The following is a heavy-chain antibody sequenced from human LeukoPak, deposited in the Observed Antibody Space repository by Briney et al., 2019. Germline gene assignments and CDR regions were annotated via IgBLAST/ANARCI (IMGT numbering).Heavy chain of an antibody. CDR3: ARSPQYSSKDYHYYYYMDV. J-gene: IGHJ6*03. V-gene: IGHV1-2*02. Sequence: ASVKVSCKASGYTFTGYYMHWVRQAPGQGLEWMGWINPNSGGTNYAQKFQGRVTMTRDTSISTAYMELSRLRSDDTAVYHCARSPQYSSKDYHYYYYMDVWGKGTTVTVS. CDR2: INPNSGGT. D-gene: IGHD6-13*01. CDR1: GYTFTGYY.